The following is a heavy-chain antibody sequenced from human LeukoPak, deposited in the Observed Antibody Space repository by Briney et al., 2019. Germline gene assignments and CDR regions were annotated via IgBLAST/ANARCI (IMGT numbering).Heavy chain of an antibody. J-gene: IGHJ3*02. CDR2: IGIAGDT. V-gene: IGHV3-13*01. CDR3: IRGGIQVSGIDAFDI. CDR1: GFTFSSYD. D-gene: IGHD5/OR15-5a*01. Sequence: GGSLRLSCAASGFTFSSYDMHWVRQAPGRGLEWVSAIGIAGDTYYPDSVKGRFTISRENAKNSMYLQMNSLKDGDAAVYYCIRGGIQVSGIDAFDIWGQGTMVTVSS.